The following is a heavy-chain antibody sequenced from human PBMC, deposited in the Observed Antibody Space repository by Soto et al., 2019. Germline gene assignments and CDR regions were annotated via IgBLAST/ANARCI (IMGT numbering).Heavy chain of an antibody. CDR3: ARDYGDYVPRNDY. D-gene: IGHD4-17*01. CDR1: GFTFSSYS. V-gene: IGHV3-48*01. CDR2: ISSSDINI. J-gene: IGHJ4*02. Sequence: EVQLVKSGGGLIQPGGSLRLSCAASGFTFSSYSMNWVRQAPGKGLEWISYISSSDINIYYADSVKGRFTISRDIAKNSLYLQMNSLRAEDTAVYYCARDYGDYVPRNDYWGQGTLVTVSS.